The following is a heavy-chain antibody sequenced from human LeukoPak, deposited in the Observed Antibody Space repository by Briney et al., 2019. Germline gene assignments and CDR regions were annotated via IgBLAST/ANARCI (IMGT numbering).Heavy chain of an antibody. CDR1: GGAFSGHY. J-gene: IGHJ6*02. CDR2: INHSGST. V-gene: IGHV4-34*01. Sequence: SETLSLTCAVYGGAFSGHYWNWIRQSPGKGPEWIGEINHSGSTNYNPSLKSRVTISVDTSKNQISLKLSSVTAADTAVYYCARSGDVSAVVAATPAPNYNYYGMDVWGQGTTVTVSS. D-gene: IGHD2-15*01. CDR3: ARSGDVSAVVAATPAPNYNYYGMDV.